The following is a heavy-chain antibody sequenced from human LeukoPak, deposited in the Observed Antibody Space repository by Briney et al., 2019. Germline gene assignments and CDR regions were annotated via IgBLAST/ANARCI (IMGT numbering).Heavy chain of an antibody. J-gene: IGHJ4*02. CDR2: INHSGST. CDR1: GGSFSGYY. D-gene: IGHD4-23*01. CDR3: AGHLRWFDY. Sequence: PSETLSLTCAVYGGSFSGYYWSWIRQPPGKGLEWIGEINHSGSTNYNPSLKSRVTISVDTSRNQFSLKLSSVTAADTAVYYCAGHLRWFDYRGQGTLVTVSS. V-gene: IGHV4-34*01.